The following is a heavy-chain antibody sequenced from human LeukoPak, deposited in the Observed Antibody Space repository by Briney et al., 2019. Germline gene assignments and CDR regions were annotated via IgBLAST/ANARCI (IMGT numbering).Heavy chain of an antibody. Sequence: SETLSLTCTVSGGSISSYYWSWIRQPPGKGLEWIGYIYYSGSTNYNPSLKSRVTISVDTSKNQFSLKLSSVTAADTAVYYCAREDRDGYNYGYFQHWGQGTLVTVSS. CDR1: GGSISSYY. J-gene: IGHJ1*01. CDR3: AREDRDGYNYGYFQH. D-gene: IGHD5-24*01. V-gene: IGHV4-59*12. CDR2: IYYSGST.